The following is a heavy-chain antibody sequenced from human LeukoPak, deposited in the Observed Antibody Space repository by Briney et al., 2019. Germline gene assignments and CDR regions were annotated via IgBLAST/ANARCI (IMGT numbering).Heavy chain of an antibody. Sequence: GGSLRLSCAASGFTFSSYAMSWVRQAPGKGLGWVSAISGSGGSTYYADSVKGRFTISRDNSKNTLYLEMNSLRAEDAAVYYCAKNYDFWSGYYLYHFDNWGQGTLVTVSS. CDR2: ISGSGGST. CDR1: GFTFSSYA. V-gene: IGHV3-23*01. CDR3: AKNYDFWSGYYLYHFDN. D-gene: IGHD3-3*01. J-gene: IGHJ4*02.